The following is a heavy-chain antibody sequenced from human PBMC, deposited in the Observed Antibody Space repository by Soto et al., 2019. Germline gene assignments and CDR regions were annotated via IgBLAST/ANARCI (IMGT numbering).Heavy chain of an antibody. V-gene: IGHV1-69*01. CDR2: IIPNNGTA. CDR1: GGTFSSYA. J-gene: IGHJ6*02. Sequence: ASVKVSCKASGGTFSSYAISWVRQAPGQGLEWMGGIIPNNGTANYAQKLQGRVTMTVDESTSTAYMELRSLRSEDTAVYYCARAMRTLRFSPGKLGEYHPYGMDVWGQGTTVTVSS. CDR3: ARAMRTLRFSPGKLGEYHPYGMDV. D-gene: IGHD3-3*01.